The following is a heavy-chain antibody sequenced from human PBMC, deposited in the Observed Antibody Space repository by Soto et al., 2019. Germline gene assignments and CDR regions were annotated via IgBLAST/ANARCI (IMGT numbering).Heavy chain of an antibody. CDR2: ISGSGGST. Sequence: PGGSLRLSCVASGFTFSDYAMAWVRQSPGKGLEWVSSISGSGGSTYYADSVKGRFTISRDNSKNTLYLQMNSLRAEDTAVYYCAKALAVAGAVNWFDPWGQGTLVTVSS. V-gene: IGHV3-23*01. D-gene: IGHD6-19*01. CDR3: AKALAVAGAVNWFDP. CDR1: GFTFSDYA. J-gene: IGHJ5*02.